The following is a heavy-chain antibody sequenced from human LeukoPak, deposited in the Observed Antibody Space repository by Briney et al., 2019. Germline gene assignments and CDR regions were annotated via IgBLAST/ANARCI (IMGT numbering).Heavy chain of an antibody. D-gene: IGHD3-3*01. J-gene: IGHJ6*03. CDR1: GGSISSHY. CDR3: ARAYRVVIDYYMGV. CDR2: IYYSGST. V-gene: IGHV4-59*11. Sequence: SETLSLTRTVSGGSISSHYWSWIRQPPGKGLEWIGYIYYSGSTNYNPSLKSRVTISVDTSKNQFSLKLSSVTAADTAVYYCARAYRVVIDYYMGVWGKGTTVTVSS.